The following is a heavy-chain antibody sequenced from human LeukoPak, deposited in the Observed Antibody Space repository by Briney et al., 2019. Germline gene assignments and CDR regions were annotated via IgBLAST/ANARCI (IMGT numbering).Heavy chain of an antibody. D-gene: IGHD3-22*01. V-gene: IGHV4-4*07. Sequence: SQTLSLTCTVSGGSISSYYWSWIRQPAGKGLEWIGRIHTSGSTNYNPSLKSRVTMSADTSKNQFSLKLSSVTAADTAVYYCARDRYYYDSSGYYLFDYWGQGTLVTVSS. CDR1: GGSISSYY. CDR2: IHTSGST. J-gene: IGHJ4*02. CDR3: ARDRYYYDSSGYYLFDY.